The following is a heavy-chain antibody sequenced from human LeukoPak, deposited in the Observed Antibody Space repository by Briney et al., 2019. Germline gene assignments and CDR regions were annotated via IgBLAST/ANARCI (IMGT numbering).Heavy chain of an antibody. CDR3: ARHDPSSGWYIGNAFDI. D-gene: IGHD6-19*01. Sequence: SETLSLTCTVSGGSISSYYWSWIRQPPGKGLEWIGYIYYSGSTNYNPSLKSRVTISVDTSKNQFSLKLSSVTAADTAVYYCARHDPSSGWYIGNAFDIWGQGTMVTVSS. V-gene: IGHV4-59*08. CDR1: GGSISSYY. J-gene: IGHJ3*02. CDR2: IYYSGST.